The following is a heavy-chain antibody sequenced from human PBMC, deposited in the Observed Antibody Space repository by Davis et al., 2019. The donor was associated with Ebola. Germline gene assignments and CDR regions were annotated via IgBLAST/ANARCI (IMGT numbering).Heavy chain of an antibody. D-gene: IGHD6-19*01. J-gene: IGHJ4*02. CDR2: ISSSSSYI. Sequence: PGGSLRLSCAASGFTFSSYSMNWVRQAPGKGLEWVSSISSSSSYIYYADSVKGRFTISRDNDKNSLYLQMNSLRAEDTAVYYCARGHSSGWPHDYWGQGTLVTVSS. V-gene: IGHV3-21*01. CDR1: GFTFSSYS. CDR3: ARGHSSGWPHDY.